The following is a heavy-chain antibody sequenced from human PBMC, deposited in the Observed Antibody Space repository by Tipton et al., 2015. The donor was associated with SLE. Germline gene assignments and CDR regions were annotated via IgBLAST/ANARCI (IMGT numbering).Heavy chain of an antibody. CDR3: AISTVTTDAFDI. CDR1: GYTFTAYY. V-gene: IGHV1-2*02. D-gene: IGHD4-17*01. J-gene: IGHJ3*02. Sequence: QAQLVQSGAEVKKPGASVKVSCKASGYTFTAYYIYWVRQAPGQGLEWMGWINPNTSVTNYPQKFQGRVTMTRDTSISTAYMELSRLRSDDTAMFYCAISTVTTDAFDIWGQGTMVTVSS. CDR2: INPNTSVT.